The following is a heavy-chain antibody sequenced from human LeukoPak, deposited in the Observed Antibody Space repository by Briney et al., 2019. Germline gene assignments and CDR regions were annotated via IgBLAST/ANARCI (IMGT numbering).Heavy chain of an antibody. CDR2: INAGNGNT. J-gene: IGHJ5*02. CDR1: GYTFTSYA. D-gene: IGHD1-26*01. CDR3: ARERRVGATWFDP. Sequence: ASVKVSCKASGYTFTSYAMHWVRQAPGQRLEWMGWINAGNGNTKYSQKFQGRVTITRDTSASTAYMELSSLRSEDTAVYYCARERRVGATWFDPWGQGTLVTVSS. V-gene: IGHV1-3*01.